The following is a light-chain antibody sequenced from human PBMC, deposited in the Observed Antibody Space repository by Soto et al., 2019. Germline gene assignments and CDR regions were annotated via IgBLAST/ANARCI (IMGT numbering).Light chain of an antibody. CDR1: SSDVGGYNY. CDR2: DVS. J-gene: IGLJ1*01. V-gene: IGLV2-14*03. Sequence: QSVLTQPASVSGSPGQSITISCTGTSSDVGGYNYVSWYQHHPGKAPKLMIYDVSNRPSGVSNRFSGSKSGNTASLTISGLQAEDEADYYCTSHSSSSTLYAFGTGTKVTVL. CDR3: TSHSSSSTLYA.